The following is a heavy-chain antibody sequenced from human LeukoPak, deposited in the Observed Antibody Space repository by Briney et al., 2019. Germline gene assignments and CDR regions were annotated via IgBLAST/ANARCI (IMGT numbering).Heavy chain of an antibody. CDR1: GFTFSRYS. D-gene: IGHD3-3*01. CDR3: AGGGSGYDFWSGYYDATYGMDV. J-gene: IGHJ6*02. Sequence: GGSLRLSCAASGFTFSRYSMNWVRQAPGKGLEWVSAISGSGGSTYYADSVKGRFAISRDNSKNTLYLQMNSLRAEDTAVYYCAGGGSGYDFWSGYYDATYGMDVWGQGTTVTVSS. CDR2: ISGSGGST. V-gene: IGHV3-23*01.